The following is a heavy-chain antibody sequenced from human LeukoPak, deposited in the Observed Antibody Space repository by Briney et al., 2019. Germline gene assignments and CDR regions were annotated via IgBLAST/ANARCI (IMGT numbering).Heavy chain of an antibody. CDR1: GFTFSSYS. J-gene: IGHJ6*01. CDR3: ARMSTMVRGMPREMYV. Sequence: GGSLRLSCAASGFTFSSYSMNWVRQAPGKGLEWVSSISSSSSYIYYADSVKGRFTISRDNAKNSLYLQMNSLRAEDTAVYYCARMSTMVRGMPREMYVWGQGTTVTVSS. V-gene: IGHV3-21*01. D-gene: IGHD3-10*01. CDR2: ISSSSSYI.